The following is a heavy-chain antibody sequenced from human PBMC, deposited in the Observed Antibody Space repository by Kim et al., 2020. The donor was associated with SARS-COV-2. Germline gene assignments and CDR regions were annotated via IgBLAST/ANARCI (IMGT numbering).Heavy chain of an antibody. J-gene: IGHJ6*02. CDR2: IIPIFGTA. Sequence: SVKVSCKASGGTFSSYAISWVRQAPGQGLEWMGGIIPIFGTANYAQKFQGRVTITADESTSTAYMELSSLRSEDTAVYYCARGRPRGYGDYVRVAYGMDVWGQGTTVTVSS. CDR3: ARGRPRGYGDYVRVAYGMDV. V-gene: IGHV1-69*13. CDR1: GGTFSSYA. D-gene: IGHD4-17*01.